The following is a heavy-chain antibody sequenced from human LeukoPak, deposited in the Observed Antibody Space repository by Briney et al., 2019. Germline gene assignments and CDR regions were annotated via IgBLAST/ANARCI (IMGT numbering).Heavy chain of an antibody. V-gene: IGHV3-53*05. Sequence: PGGSLRLSCAASGFTFSTYTMSWVRQAPGKGLEWVSVIYSSSVGRTYYAGSVKGRFTISRDNSKNTLYLQMNSLRPEDTAVYYCARGEGLLQQLGGYWGQGTLVTVSS. CDR3: ARGEGLLQQLGGY. J-gene: IGHJ4*02. CDR1: GFTFSTYT. CDR2: IYSSSVGRT. D-gene: IGHD6-13*01.